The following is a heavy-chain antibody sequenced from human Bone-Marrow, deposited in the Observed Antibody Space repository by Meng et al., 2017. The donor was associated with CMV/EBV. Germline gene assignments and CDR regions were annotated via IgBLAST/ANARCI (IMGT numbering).Heavy chain of an antibody. CDR1: GYTFTGYY. D-gene: IGHD3-10*01. V-gene: IGHV1-2*02. J-gene: IGHJ5*02. CDR3: ARDRHTMVRGVNNWFDP. Sequence: ASVKVSCKASGYTFTGYYMHWVRQAPGQGLEWMGWINPNSGGTNYAQKFQGRVTMTRDTSISTAYMGLSRLRSDDTAVYYGARDRHTMVRGVNNWFDPWGQGTLVTVSS. CDR2: INPNSGGT.